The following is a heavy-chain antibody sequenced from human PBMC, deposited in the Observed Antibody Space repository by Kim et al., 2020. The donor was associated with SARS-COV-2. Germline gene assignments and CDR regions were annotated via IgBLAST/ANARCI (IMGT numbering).Heavy chain of an antibody. J-gene: IGHJ4*02. CDR3: AREEMATMLFDY. V-gene: IGHV1-3*01. Sequence: KYSQKFQGRVTITRDTSASTAYMELSSLRSEDTAVYYCAREEMATMLFDYWGQGTLVTVSS. D-gene: IGHD5-12*01.